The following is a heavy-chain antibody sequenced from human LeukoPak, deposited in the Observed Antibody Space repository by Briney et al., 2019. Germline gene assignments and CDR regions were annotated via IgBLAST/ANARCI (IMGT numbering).Heavy chain of an antibody. CDR1: GYTFTSYG. D-gene: IGHD3-22*01. CDR2: ISAYNGNT. J-gene: IGHJ5*02. V-gene: IGHV1-18*01. Sequence: ASVKVSCKASGYTFTSYGISWVRQAPGQGLEWMGWISAYNGNTNYAQKLQGRVTMTTDTSTSTAYMELRSLRSDDTAVYYCARGVHVRKYDSNHNCFDPWGQGTLVTVSS. CDR3: ARGVHVRKYDSNHNCFDP.